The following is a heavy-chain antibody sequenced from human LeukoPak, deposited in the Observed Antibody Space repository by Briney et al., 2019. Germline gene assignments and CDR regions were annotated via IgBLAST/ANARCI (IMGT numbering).Heavy chain of an antibody. CDR3: ARDLDSTFPYRLAAYFDF. D-gene: IGHD3-22*01. CDR2: ISYDGSNR. Sequence: GGSLRLSCAASGFTFSSYALHWVRQAPGKGLEWVAVISYDGSNRYYADSVKGRFTISRDNSKNTLYLQMNSLRAEDTAVYYCARDLDSTFPYRLAAYFDFWGQGTLVTVSS. V-gene: IGHV3-30-3*01. J-gene: IGHJ4*02. CDR1: GFTFSSYA.